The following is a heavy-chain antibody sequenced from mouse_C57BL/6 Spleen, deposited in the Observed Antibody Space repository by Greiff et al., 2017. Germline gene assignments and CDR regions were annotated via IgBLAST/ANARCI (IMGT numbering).Heavy chain of an antibody. CDR1: GFTFSDYG. Sequence: EVQLVESGGGLVKPGGSLKLSCAASGFTFSDYGMHWVRQAPEKGLEWVAYISSGSSTIYYADTVKGRFTISRDNAKNTLFLQMTSLRSEDTAMYYCATYDYYDLYAMDYWGQGTSVTVSS. J-gene: IGHJ4*01. D-gene: IGHD1-1*01. V-gene: IGHV5-17*01. CDR3: ATYDYYDLYAMDY. CDR2: ISSGSSTI.